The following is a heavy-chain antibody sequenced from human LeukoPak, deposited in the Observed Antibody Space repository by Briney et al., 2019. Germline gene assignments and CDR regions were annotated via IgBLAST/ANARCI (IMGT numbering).Heavy chain of an antibody. J-gene: IGHJ3*02. CDR3: ARDRDYGDFDI. D-gene: IGHD3-16*01. Sequence: GGSLRLSCAASGFTFSSYWMSRVRQAPGKGLEWVANIKQDGSEKYYVDSVKGRFTISRDNAKNSLYLQMNSLRAEDTAVYYCARDRDYGDFDIWGQGTMVTVSS. CDR2: IKQDGSEK. CDR1: GFTFSSYW. V-gene: IGHV3-7*01.